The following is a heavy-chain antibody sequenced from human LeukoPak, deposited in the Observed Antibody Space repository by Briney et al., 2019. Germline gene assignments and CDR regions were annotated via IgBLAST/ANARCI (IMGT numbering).Heavy chain of an antibody. CDR3: ARHDYGDYLDYYGMDV. CDR2: ISSSSSYI. J-gene: IGHJ6*02. CDR1: GFTFSSYS. Sequence: RGSLRLSCAASGFTFSSYSMNWVRQAPGKGLEWVSSISSSSSYIYYADSVKGRFTISRDNAKNSLYLQMNSLRAEDTAVYYCARHDYGDYLDYYGMDVWGQGTTVTVSS. D-gene: IGHD4-17*01. V-gene: IGHV3-21*01.